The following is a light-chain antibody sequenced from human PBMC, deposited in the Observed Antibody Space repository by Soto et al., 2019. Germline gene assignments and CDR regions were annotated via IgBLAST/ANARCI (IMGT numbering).Light chain of an antibody. V-gene: IGLV2-14*01. J-gene: IGLJ2*01. CDR1: SSDVGGYNY. CDR2: EVS. CDR3: SSYTSISTLEV. Sequence: QSALTQPASVSGSPGQSITISCTGTSSDVGGYNYVSWYQQHPGKAPKLMIYEVSNRPSGVSNRFSGSKSGNTASLTISGLQAEDEADYYCSSYTSISTLEVFGGGTKLTVL.